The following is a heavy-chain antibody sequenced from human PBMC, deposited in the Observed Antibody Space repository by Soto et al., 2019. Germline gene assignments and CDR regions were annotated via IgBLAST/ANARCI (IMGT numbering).Heavy chain of an antibody. CDR2: ISYDGSNK. V-gene: IGHV3-30*03. CDR1: GFTFSSYG. D-gene: IGHD6-13*01. CDR3: ARGDSSSWPAYYYYGMDV. J-gene: IGHJ6*02. Sequence: QVQLVESGGGVDQPGRSLRLSCAASGFTFSSYGMHWVRQAPGKGLEWVAVISYDGSNKYYADSVKGRFTISRDNSKNTLYLQMNSLRAEDTAVYYCARGDSSSWPAYYYYGMDVWGQGTTVTVSS.